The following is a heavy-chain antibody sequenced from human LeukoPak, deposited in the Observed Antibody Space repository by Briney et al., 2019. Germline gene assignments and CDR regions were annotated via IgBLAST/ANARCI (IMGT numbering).Heavy chain of an antibody. CDR1: GFTFINYA. J-gene: IGHJ4*02. Sequence: GGSLRLSCAASGFTFINYAMNWVRQAPGQGLEWVSGISGSGGSTFYADSVKGRFTISRDNSKNTLYLQMSSLRADDTAVYYCAKDKDPTAVTTPYFDYWGQGTLVTVSS. D-gene: IGHD4-11*01. CDR2: ISGSGGST. V-gene: IGHV3-23*01. CDR3: AKDKDPTAVTTPYFDY.